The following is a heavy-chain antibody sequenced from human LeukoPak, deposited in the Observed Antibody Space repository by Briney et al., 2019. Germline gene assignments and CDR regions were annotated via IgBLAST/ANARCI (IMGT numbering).Heavy chain of an antibody. CDR3: ARDRTMTTVPWYFDL. CDR1: GGSISSSSYY. V-gene: IGHV4-61*01. CDR2: IYYSGST. D-gene: IGHD4-17*01. J-gene: IGHJ2*01. Sequence: SETLSLTCTVSGGSISSSSYYWGWIRQPPGKGLEWIGYIYYSGSTNYNPSLKSRVTISVDTSKNQFSLKLSSVTAADTAVYYCARDRTMTTVPWYFDLWGRGTLVTVSS.